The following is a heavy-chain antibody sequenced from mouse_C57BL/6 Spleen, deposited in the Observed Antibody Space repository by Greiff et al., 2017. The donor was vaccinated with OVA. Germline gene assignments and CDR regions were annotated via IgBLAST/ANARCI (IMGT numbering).Heavy chain of an antibody. V-gene: IGHV1-55*01. D-gene: IGHD1-1*01. J-gene: IGHJ3*01. CDR2: IYPGSGST. Sequence: VQLQQPGAELVKPGASVTMSCKASGYTFTSYWITWVKQRPGQGLEWIGDIYPGSGSTNYNEKFKSKATLTVDTSSSTAYMQLSSLTSEDSAVYYCARNYYGSSYVFAYWGQGTLVTVSA. CDR1: GYTFTSYW. CDR3: ARNYYGSSYVFAY.